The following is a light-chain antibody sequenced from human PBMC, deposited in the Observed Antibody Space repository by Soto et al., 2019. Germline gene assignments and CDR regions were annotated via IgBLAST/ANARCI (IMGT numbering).Light chain of an antibody. CDR3: QQHNTWPFT. CDR2: GAS. CDR1: QSVSSN. J-gene: IGKJ3*01. Sequence: EIVMTQSPATLSVSPGERATLACRASQSVSSNFAWYQQKPGQAPRLLSYGASTRAAGIPARLSGSGSGTEFAITISRLQSEVFAVYYYQQHNTWPFTFGPGTKVYIK. V-gene: IGKV3-15*01.